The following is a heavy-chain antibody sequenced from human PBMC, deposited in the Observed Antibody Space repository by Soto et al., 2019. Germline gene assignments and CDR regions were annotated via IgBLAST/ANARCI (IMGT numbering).Heavy chain of an antibody. V-gene: IGHV4-38-2*01. CDR3: ARMVRGVIIKRYFDY. CDR1: GYSIRDGFF. CDR2: IYNSGSS. Sequence: PSETLSLTCAVSGYSIRDGFFWGWIRQPPGKGLEWIGTIYNSGSSYYNPSLESRVTISVDTSKNQFSLKLSSVTAADTAVYYCARMVRGVIIKRYFDYWGQGTLVTVSS. D-gene: IGHD3-10*01. J-gene: IGHJ4*02.